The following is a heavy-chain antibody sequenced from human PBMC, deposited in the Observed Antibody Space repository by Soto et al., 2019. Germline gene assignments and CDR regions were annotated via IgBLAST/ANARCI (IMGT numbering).Heavy chain of an antibody. V-gene: IGHV1-69*13. J-gene: IGHJ6*02. CDR1: GGTFSSYA. D-gene: IGHD5-12*01. Sequence: GASVKVSCKASGGTFSSYAISWVRQAPGQGLEWMGGIIPIFGTANYAQKFQGRVTITADESTSTAYMELSSLRSEDTAVYYCAHLATYYYYGMDVWGQGTTVTVSS. CDR3: AHLATYYYYGMDV. CDR2: IIPIFGTA.